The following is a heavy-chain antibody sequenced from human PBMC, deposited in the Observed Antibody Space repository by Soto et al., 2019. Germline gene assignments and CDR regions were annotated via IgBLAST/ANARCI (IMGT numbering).Heavy chain of an antibody. V-gene: IGHV5-51*01. D-gene: IGHD3-9*01. J-gene: IGHJ4*02. Sequence: GESLKISCKGSGYSFTSYWIGWVRQMPGKGLEWMGIIYPGDSDTRYSPSFQGQVTISADKSISTAYLQWSSLKASDTAMYYCSRTYYYILTGMGSTDDDFDNWGQGTLVTVSS. CDR1: GYSFTSYW. CDR3: SRTYYYILTGMGSTDDDFDN. CDR2: IYPGDSDT.